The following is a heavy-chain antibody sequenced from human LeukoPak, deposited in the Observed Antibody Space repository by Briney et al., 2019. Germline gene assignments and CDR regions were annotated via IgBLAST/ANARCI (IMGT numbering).Heavy chain of an antibody. Sequence: SETLSLTCAVYGGSFSGYYWSWIRQPPGKGLEWIGYIYYSGSTNYNPSLKSRVTISVDTSKNQFSLKLSSVTAADTAVYYCALTAGYYTNPRFDYWGQGTLVTVSS. CDR1: GGSFSGYY. J-gene: IGHJ4*02. D-gene: IGHD3-22*01. V-gene: IGHV4-59*01. CDR2: IYYSGST. CDR3: ALTAGYYTNPRFDY.